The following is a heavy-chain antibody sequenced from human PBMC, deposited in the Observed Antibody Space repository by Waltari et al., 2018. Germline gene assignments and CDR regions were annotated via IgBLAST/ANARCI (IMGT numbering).Heavy chain of an antibody. CDR3: ARVIFGVVIGPYYFDY. D-gene: IGHD3-3*01. CDR1: GGSISSHS. J-gene: IGHJ4*02. Sequence: QVQLQESGPGLVKPSETLSLTCTVSGGSISSHSWSWIRPPPGKGLEWIGYIYYSGSTNYNPSLKSRVTISVDTSKNQFSLKLSSVTAADTAVYYCARVIFGVVIGPYYFDYWGQGTLVTVSS. CDR2: IYYSGST. V-gene: IGHV4-59*11.